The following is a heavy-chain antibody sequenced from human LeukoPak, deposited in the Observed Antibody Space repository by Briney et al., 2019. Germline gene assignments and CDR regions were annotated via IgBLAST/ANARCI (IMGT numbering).Heavy chain of an antibody. CDR1: GFTFSGNA. J-gene: IGHJ4*02. Sequence: GGSLRLSCAASGFTFSGNAMSWVRQAPGKGLEWVSGISGRGSSTYYADSVKGRFTISRDNAKNSLYLQMNRLRAEDTAVSYCARENTGSYIFDYWGQGTLVTVSS. CDR3: ARENTGSYIFDY. CDR2: ISGRGSST. D-gene: IGHD1-26*01. V-gene: IGHV3-23*01.